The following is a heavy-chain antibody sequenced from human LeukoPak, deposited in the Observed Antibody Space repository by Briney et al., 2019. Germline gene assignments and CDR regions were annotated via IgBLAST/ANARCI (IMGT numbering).Heavy chain of an antibody. CDR1: GGSISSGSYY. D-gene: IGHD6-13*01. J-gene: IGHJ4*02. Sequence: SETLSLTCTVSGGSISSGSYYWSWIRQPAGKGLEWIGRIYTSGSTNYNPSLKSRVTISVDTSKNQFSLKLSSVTAADTAVYYCARSAGSSWSLFDYWGQGTLVTVSS. V-gene: IGHV4-61*02. CDR2: IYTSGST. CDR3: ARSAGSSWSLFDY.